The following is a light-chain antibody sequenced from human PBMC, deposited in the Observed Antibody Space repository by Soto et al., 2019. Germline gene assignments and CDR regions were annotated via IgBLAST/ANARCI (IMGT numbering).Light chain of an antibody. CDR2: KAS. V-gene: IGKV1-5*03. CDR1: QTISSW. J-gene: IGKJ1*01. CDR3: QHYNSYSEA. Sequence: DNQMCQSPSPGHASVGDRVTFNCRASQTISSWLAWYQKKPGKAPKLLIEKASTLKSGVPSRVSGRGSGTEFTLTISSLQPDDFATYDCQHYNSYSEAFGQGTKVDIK.